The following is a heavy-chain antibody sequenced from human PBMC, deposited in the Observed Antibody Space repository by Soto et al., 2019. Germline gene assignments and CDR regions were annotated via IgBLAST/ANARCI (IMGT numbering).Heavy chain of an antibody. D-gene: IGHD2-8*01. CDR1: GFSFSSYA. V-gene: IGHV3-30*04. Sequence: PGGSLRLSCAASGFSFSSYAMHWVRQAPGKGLEWLSFISYDGRNEYYADSVKGRFTVSRDSSENTLYLQINTLKPEDTAVYYCARDGCPNGVCFNDYWGQGTLATVSS. J-gene: IGHJ4*02. CDR2: ISYDGRNE. CDR3: ARDGCPNGVCFNDY.